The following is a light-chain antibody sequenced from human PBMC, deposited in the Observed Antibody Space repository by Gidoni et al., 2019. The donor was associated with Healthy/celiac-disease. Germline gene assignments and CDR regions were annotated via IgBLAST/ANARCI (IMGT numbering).Light chain of an antibody. V-gene: IGKV3-20*01. CDR1: QSVSSSY. J-gene: IGKJ1*01. Sequence: EIVLSQSPGTLSLSPGERATLSCRASQSVSSSYLAWYQQTPGQAPKLLIYGASSRATGIPDRFSGSGSGTDFTLTISRLEPKEFAVYYCQQYGSSTETFGQGTKVEIK. CDR2: GAS. CDR3: QQYGSSTET.